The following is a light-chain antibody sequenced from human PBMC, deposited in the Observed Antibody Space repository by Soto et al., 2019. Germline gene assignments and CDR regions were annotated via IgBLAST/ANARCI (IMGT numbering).Light chain of an antibody. V-gene: IGKV1-39*01. J-gene: IGKJ2*01. CDR2: AAS. Sequence: DIQMTQSPSSLSASVGDRVIITCRASQSIGAYLNWYHQKPGEAPKLLIYAASSLQSGVSSRFSGSGSGTDFTLTISSLQPEDFAIYYCQQSYSSPPTFGQGTKLQIK. CDR1: QSIGAY. CDR3: QQSYSSPPT.